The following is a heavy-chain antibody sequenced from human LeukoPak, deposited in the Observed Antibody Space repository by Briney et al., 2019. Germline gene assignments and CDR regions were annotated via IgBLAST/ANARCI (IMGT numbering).Heavy chain of an antibody. CDR2: IGGSGSGGDT. CDR1: GFTFSNYG. CDR3: AKDKAGSTAYYFDY. V-gene: IGHV3-23*01. J-gene: IGHJ4*02. Sequence: GGSLRLSCAASGFTFSNYGMHWVRQAPGKGLEWVSAIGGSGSGGDTYYADSVKGRFTISRDNSKNTLYLQMSSLRAEDTAVYYCAKDKAGSTAYYFDYWGQGTLVTVSS. D-gene: IGHD6-13*01.